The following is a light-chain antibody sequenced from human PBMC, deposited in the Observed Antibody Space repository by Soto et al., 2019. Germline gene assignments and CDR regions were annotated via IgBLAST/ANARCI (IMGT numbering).Light chain of an antibody. CDR3: QQYGTSLFT. Sequence: EIVLTQSPGTLSLSPGERATLSCRASQSVSSNYLAWYQQKPGQAPRLLIYGASSRATGIPDRFSGSGSGTDLTLTISRLEPEDFAVYYCQQYGTSLFTFGPGTTVDIK. CDR2: GAS. J-gene: IGKJ3*01. V-gene: IGKV3-20*01. CDR1: QSVSSNY.